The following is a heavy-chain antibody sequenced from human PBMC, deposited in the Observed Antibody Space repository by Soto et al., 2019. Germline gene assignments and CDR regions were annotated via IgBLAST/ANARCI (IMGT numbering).Heavy chain of an antibody. J-gene: IGHJ4*02. CDR1: GFTFSSYA. Sequence: GGSLRLSCAASGFTFSSYAMSWVRQAPGKGLEWVSAISGSGGSTYYADSVKGRFTISRDNSKNTLYLQMNSLRAEDTAVYYCAKTLGYCSSTSCYYFDYWGQGTLVTVSS. CDR3: AKTLGYCSSTSCYYFDY. V-gene: IGHV3-23*01. D-gene: IGHD2-2*01. CDR2: ISGSGGST.